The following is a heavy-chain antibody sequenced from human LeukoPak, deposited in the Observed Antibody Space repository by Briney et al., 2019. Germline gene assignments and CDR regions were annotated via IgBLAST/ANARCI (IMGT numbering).Heavy chain of an antibody. D-gene: IGHD2/OR15-2a*01. CDR1: GGSITNYY. CDR2: VYASGAT. V-gene: IGHV4-4*08. CDR3: ARYGKGVTYFYTFDI. J-gene: IGHJ3*02. Sequence: SETLSLTCTVSGGSITNYYWSWIRQPPGEGLEWIGYVYASGATNSNPSLKSRVTISVDTSKNQFSLKLSSVTAADTAVYYCARYGKGVTYFYTFDIWGQGTVVAVSS.